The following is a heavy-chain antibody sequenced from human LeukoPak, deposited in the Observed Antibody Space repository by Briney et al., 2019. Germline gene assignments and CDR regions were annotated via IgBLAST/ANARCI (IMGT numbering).Heavy chain of an antibody. CDR1: GYTFTSYG. D-gene: IGHD3-10*01. J-gene: IGHJ5*02. CDR2: ISAYNGNT. Sequence: GASVNVSCKASGYTFTSYGISWVRQAPGQGLEWMGWISAYNGNTNYAQKLQGRVTMTTDTSTSTAYMELRSLRSDDTAVCYCARATARPYGSGSNRFDPWGQGTLVTVSS. CDR3: ARATARPYGSGSNRFDP. V-gene: IGHV1-18*04.